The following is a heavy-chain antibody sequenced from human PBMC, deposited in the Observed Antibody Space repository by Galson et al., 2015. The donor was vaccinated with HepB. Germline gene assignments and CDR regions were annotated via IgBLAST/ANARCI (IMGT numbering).Heavy chain of an antibody. V-gene: IGHV6-1*01. CDR2: TYYRAKWYN. D-gene: IGHD6-19*01. J-gene: IGHJ4*02. CDR3: ATELRHNSGWFALDS. Sequence: CAISGDSVSNNNVAWYWIRQSPSRGLEWLGRTYYRAKWYNDYAESVRGRIAIKPDTSKNQLSLQLNSVTPEDTAVYYCATELRHNSGWFALDSWGQGTLVTVSS. CDR1: GDSVSNNNVA.